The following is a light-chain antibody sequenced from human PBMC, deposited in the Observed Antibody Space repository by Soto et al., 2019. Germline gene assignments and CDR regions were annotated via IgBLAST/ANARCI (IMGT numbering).Light chain of an antibody. Sequence: QSALTQPASVSGSPGQSITISCTGTSSDVGAYNYVSWYQQHPGKAPQLMIYEVSNRPSGVSNRFSGSKSANTASLTISGLQAGDEADYYCSSYTSSSTWLFGGGTKVTVL. CDR2: EVS. V-gene: IGLV2-14*03. CDR3: SSYTSSSTWL. J-gene: IGLJ3*02. CDR1: SSDVGAYNY.